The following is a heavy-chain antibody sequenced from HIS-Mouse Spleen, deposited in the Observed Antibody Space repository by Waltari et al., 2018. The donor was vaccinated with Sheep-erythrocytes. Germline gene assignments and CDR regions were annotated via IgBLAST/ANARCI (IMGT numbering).Heavy chain of an antibody. V-gene: IGHV3-21*01. CDR1: GFTFRRHT. J-gene: IGHJ3*02. CDR2: ISSSSSYI. D-gene: IGHD6-6*01. Sequence: EVQLVESGGGLVKPGGSLRLSCAASGFTFRRHTMNWVRQAPGKGLEWVSSISSSSSYIYYADSVKGRFTISRDNAKNSLYLQMNSLRAEDTAVYYCARDSTSDAFDIWGQGTMVTVSS. CDR3: ARDSTSDAFDI.